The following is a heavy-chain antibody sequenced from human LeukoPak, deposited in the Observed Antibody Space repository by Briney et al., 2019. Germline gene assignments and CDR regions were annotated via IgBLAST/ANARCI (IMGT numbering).Heavy chain of an antibody. V-gene: IGHV3-49*03. CDR1: GFTFGDYA. D-gene: IGHD3-10*01. CDR3: TRDMGYYYGSGSYYYYMDV. J-gene: IGHJ6*03. CDR2: IRSKTYGGTP. Sequence: GGSLRLSCIASGFTFGDYAMSWFRQAPGQGLEWVGFIRSKTYGGTPEYAASVKGRFTISRDDSKSIAYLQMNSLKTEDTAIYYCTRDMGYYYGSGSYYYYMDVWGKGTTVTVS.